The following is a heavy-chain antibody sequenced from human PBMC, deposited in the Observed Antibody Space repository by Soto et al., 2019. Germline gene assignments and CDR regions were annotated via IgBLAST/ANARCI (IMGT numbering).Heavy chain of an antibody. V-gene: IGHV4-59*01. CDR1: GASISSSY. CDR2: VYYSGST. CDR3: ARGYYDSSGQSNTFDI. D-gene: IGHD3-22*01. J-gene: IGHJ3*02. Sequence: QVQLQESGPGLVKPSETLSLTCTVSGASISSSYWSWIRQSPEKGLEWIGYVYYSGSTNYNPYLKSRVTISVDTSKNQFSLKLNSVTAADTAVYYCARGYYDSSGQSNTFDIWGQGTMVTVSS.